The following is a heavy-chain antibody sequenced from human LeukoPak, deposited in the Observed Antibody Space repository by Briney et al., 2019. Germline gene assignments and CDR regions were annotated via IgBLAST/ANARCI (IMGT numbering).Heavy chain of an antibody. J-gene: IGHJ4*02. V-gene: IGHV3-23*01. CDR3: ARDYADYVGYFFFDY. D-gene: IGHD4-17*01. Sequence: GGSLRLSCAASGFIFNNYAMNWVRHAPGKGREWVTSIRGGGETTYYADSAKGRFTISRDHSQNTLYLQMNSLRAEDTAVYYCARDYADYVGYFFFDYWGQGTLVTVSS. CDR2: IRGGGETT. CDR1: GFIFNNYA.